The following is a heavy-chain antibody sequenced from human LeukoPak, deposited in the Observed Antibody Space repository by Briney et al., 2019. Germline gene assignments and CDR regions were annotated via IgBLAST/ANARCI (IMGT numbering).Heavy chain of an antibody. J-gene: IGHJ4*02. CDR1: GGSISSYY. CDR3: ARGHYYDSNGYLGFDF. V-gene: IGHV4-59*01. D-gene: IGHD3-22*01. CDR2: IYYRGST. Sequence: PSETLSLTCTVSGGSISSYYWSWIRQPPGKGLEWIGYIYYRGSTNYNPSLKSRVTISVDTSKKQFSLKLSSVTAADTAVYYCARGHYYDSNGYLGFDFWGQGTLVTVSS.